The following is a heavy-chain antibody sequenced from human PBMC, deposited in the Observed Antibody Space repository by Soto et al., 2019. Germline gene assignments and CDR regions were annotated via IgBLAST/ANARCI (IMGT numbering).Heavy chain of an antibody. CDR1: GFTFDDYA. D-gene: IGHD3-16*01. Sequence: EVQLVESGGGLVQPGRSLRLSCAASGFTFDDYAMHWVRQAPGKGLEWVSGISWNSGSIGYADSVKGRFTISRDNAKNSLYLQMNSLRAEDTALYYCAKDIIPRKRRGEYYYGMDVWGQGTTVTVSS. CDR2: ISWNSGSI. CDR3: AKDIIPRKRRGEYYYGMDV. V-gene: IGHV3-9*01. J-gene: IGHJ6*02.